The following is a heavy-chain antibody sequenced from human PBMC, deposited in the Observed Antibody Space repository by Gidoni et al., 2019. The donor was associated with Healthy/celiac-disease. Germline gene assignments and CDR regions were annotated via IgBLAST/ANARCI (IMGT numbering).Heavy chain of an antibody. CDR3: AKSAFVTTRGGYFDY. CDR2: ISGSGGST. Sequence: EVQLLESGGGLVQPGVSLRLSCAASGFTFSSYAMSWVRQAPGKGLEWVSAISGSGGSTYYADSVKGRFTIARDKSKNTLYPQKNSLRAEDTAVYYCAKSAFVTTRGGYFDYWGQGTLVTVSS. D-gene: IGHD4-17*01. J-gene: IGHJ4*02. V-gene: IGHV3-23*01. CDR1: GFTFSSYA.